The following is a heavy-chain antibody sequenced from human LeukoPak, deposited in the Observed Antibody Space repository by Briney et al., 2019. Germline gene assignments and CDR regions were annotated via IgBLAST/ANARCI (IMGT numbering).Heavy chain of an antibody. Sequence: TGGSLRLSCAASGFTYSSYSMNWVRQAPGKGLEWVSYISISSSTIYYADSVKGRFTISRDNAKNSLYLQMNSLRAEDTAVYYCARDKYYMDVWGKGTTVTVSS. CDR2: ISISSSTI. CDR1: GFTYSSYS. V-gene: IGHV3-48*01. J-gene: IGHJ6*03. CDR3: ARDKYYMDV.